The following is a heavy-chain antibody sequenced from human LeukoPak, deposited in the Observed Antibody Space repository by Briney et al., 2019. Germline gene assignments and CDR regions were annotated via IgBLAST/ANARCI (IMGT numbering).Heavy chain of an antibody. CDR1: GFAFNTYW. J-gene: IGHJ4*02. CDR3: ARDRGYTFDY. D-gene: IGHD3-22*01. Sequence: GGSLRLSCAASGFAFNTYWMHWVRQAPGKGLVWVSRIKSDGSDTTYTDSLKGRFTISRDNAKNTLYLQMNSLSAEDTVMYFCARDRGYTFDYWGQGTLVTVSS. CDR2: IKSDGSDT. V-gene: IGHV3-74*01.